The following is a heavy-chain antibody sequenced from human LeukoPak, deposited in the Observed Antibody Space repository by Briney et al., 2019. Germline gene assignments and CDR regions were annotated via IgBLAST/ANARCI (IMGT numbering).Heavy chain of an antibody. J-gene: IGHJ4*02. CDR3: ARAGSGTPYV. CDR2: ISSSSSYI. V-gene: IGHV3-21*01. D-gene: IGHD3-10*01. CDR1: GFRVSNNY. Sequence: GESLRLSCAASGFRVSNNYLTWVRQAPGKGLEWVSSISSSSSYIYYADSVKGRFTISRDNAKNSLYLQMNSLRAEDTAVYYCARAGSGTPYVWGQGTLVTVSS.